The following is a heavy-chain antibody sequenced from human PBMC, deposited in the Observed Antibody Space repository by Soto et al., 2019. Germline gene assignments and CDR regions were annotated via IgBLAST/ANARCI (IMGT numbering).Heavy chain of an antibody. Sequence: DVQLVESGGVVVQPGGSLRLSCAASGFTFDDYTMHWVRQAPGKGLEWVSRISWDGGRTYYADSVKGRFTISRDNSKNSLYLQMHCLRIEDTALYYCANDLSVQRITILGVVSEPSYGMDVWGQGTTVPVSS. CDR2: ISWDGGRT. V-gene: IGHV3-43*01. D-gene: IGHD3-3*01. CDR1: GFTFDDYT. CDR3: ANDLSVQRITILGVVSEPSYGMDV. J-gene: IGHJ6*02.